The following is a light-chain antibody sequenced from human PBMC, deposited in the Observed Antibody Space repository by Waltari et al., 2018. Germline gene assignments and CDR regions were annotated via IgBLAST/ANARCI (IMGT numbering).Light chain of an antibody. CDR2: GKS. CDR3: HARDSIGDHYV. V-gene: IGLV3-19*01. J-gene: IGLJ1*01. Sequence: SSELTQDPAVSVALGQTVRFTCQGDSLRIYYASWYQQKPGQAPILVIYGKSTRPSGTPGRFSGSSSGNTASLTITGAQAEDEADYYCHARDSIGDHYVFGTGTKVTVL. CDR1: SLRIYY.